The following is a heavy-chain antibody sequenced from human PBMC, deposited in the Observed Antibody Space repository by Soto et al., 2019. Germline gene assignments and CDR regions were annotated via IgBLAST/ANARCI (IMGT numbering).Heavy chain of an antibody. CDR1: GYTFTSYD. V-gene: IGHV1-8*01. CDR3: ARAGVEGYCSGGSCHLGAFDI. CDR2: MNPNSGNT. D-gene: IGHD2-15*01. Sequence: VKVSCKASGYTFTSYDINWVRQATGQGLEWMGWMNPNSGNTGYAQKFQGWVTMTRDTSISTAYMELSRLRSDDTAVYYCARAGVEGYCSGGSCHLGAFDIWGQGTMVTVSS. J-gene: IGHJ3*02.